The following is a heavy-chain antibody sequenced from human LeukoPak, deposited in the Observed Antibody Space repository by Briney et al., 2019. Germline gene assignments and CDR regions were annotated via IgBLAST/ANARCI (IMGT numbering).Heavy chain of an antibody. CDR2: IKQDGSAK. V-gene: IGHV3-7*04. CDR3: ARTIREQWLTIDY. Sequence: GGSLRLSCAASGFTFSNYWMHWVRQAPGKGLEWVANIKQDGSAKYYVDSVKGRFTISRDNAKNSLYLQMNSLGAEDTAVYYCARTIREQWLTIDYKGQGTLVTFSS. D-gene: IGHD6-19*01. CDR1: GFTFSNYW. J-gene: IGHJ4*02.